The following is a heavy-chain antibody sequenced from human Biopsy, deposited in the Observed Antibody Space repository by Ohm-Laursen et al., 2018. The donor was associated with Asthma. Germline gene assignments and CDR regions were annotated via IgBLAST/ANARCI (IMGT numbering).Heavy chain of an antibody. CDR1: GYTFIGYY. CDR2: INPNSGGT. CDR3: ARIKIRIGAGTDRYFDL. V-gene: IGHV1-2*04. Sequence: ASVKVSCKASGYTFIGYYMHWVRQAPGQGLEWMGWINPNSGGTNYAQKFQGWVTMTRDTSVNTAFMVLSRLRSDDTAVYYCARIKIRIGAGTDRYFDLWGRGTLVTVSS. J-gene: IGHJ2*01. D-gene: IGHD3-16*01.